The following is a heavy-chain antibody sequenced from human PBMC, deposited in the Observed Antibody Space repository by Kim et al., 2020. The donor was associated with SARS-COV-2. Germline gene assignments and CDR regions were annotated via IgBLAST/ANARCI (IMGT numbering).Heavy chain of an antibody. J-gene: IGHJ6*02. Sequence: KYYADSVKGRFTISRDNSKNTLYLQMNSLRAEDTALYYAWVSYYYYGMDVWGQGTTVTVSS. V-gene: IGHV3-30*02. CDR3: WVSYYYYGMDV. D-gene: IGHD3-16*01. CDR2: K.